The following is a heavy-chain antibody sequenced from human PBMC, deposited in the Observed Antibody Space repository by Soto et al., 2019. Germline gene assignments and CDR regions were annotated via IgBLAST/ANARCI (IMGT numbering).Heavy chain of an antibody. D-gene: IGHD6-19*01. CDR3: ARSVEGHFDY. Sequence: EVQLVESGGGLVQPGGSLRLTCVASGFRFNIYSMNWIRQAPGKGLEWSSYITSDTNTIKYADSVKGRFTISRDNVKNLVYLQMNSRRDEDTAVYFCARSVEGHFDYWGQGAVVTVSS. J-gene: IGHJ4*02. CDR1: GFRFNIYS. CDR2: ITSDTNTI. V-gene: IGHV3-48*02.